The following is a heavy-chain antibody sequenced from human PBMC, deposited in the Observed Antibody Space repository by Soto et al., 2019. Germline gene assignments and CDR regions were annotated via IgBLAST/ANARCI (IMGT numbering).Heavy chain of an antibody. D-gene: IGHD2-15*01. CDR3: ARVFSEFVVVVAATTNDSGYYYGMDV. V-gene: IGHV1-69*01. CDR2: IIPIFGTA. Sequence: QVQLVQSGAEVKKPGSSVKVSCKASGGTFSSYAISWVRQAPGQGLEWMGGIIPIFGTANYAQKFQGRVTITADESTSTAYMELSSLRSEDTAVYYCARVFSEFVVVVAATTNDSGYYYGMDVWGQGTTVTVSS. CDR1: GGTFSSYA. J-gene: IGHJ6*02.